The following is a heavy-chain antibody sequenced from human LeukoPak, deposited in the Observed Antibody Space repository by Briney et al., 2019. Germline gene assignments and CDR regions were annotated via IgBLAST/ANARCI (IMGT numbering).Heavy chain of an antibody. D-gene: IGHD2-8*01. J-gene: IGHJ4*02. V-gene: IGHV1-24*01. Sequence: ASVKVSCKVSGYTLTELSMHWVRQAPGKGLEWMGGFDPEDGETIYAQKFQGRVTMTEDTSTDTAYMELSSPRSEDTAVYYCATSVYCTNGVCPDMDVWGQGTLVTVSS. CDR2: FDPEDGET. CDR1: GYTLTELS. CDR3: ATSVYCTNGVCPDMDV.